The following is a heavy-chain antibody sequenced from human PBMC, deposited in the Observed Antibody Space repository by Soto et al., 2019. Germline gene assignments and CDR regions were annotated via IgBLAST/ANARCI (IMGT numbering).Heavy chain of an antibody. D-gene: IGHD5-12*01. CDR3: ATDPGYSGYDYFDY. V-gene: IGHV1-24*01. CDR2: FDPEDGET. CDR1: GYNLTELS. J-gene: IGHJ4*02. Sequence: ASVKVSCKVSGYNLTELSMHWVRQAPGKGLEWMGGFDPEDGETIYAQKFQGRVTMTEDTSTDTAYMELSSLRSEDTAVYYCATDPGYSGYDYFDYWGQGTLVTVSS.